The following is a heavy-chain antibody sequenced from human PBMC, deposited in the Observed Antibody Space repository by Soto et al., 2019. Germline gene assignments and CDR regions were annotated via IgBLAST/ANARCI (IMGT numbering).Heavy chain of an antibody. CDR3: ARVSGARGVY. CDR2: IYYSGST. Sequence: SETLSLTCTVSGGSISSYYWSWIRQPPGKGLEWIGYIYYSGSTNYNPSLKSRVTISVDTSKNQFSLKLSSVTAADTAVYYCARVSGARGVYWGQGALVTVSS. CDR1: GGSISSYY. D-gene: IGHD6-19*01. J-gene: IGHJ4*02. V-gene: IGHV4-59*01.